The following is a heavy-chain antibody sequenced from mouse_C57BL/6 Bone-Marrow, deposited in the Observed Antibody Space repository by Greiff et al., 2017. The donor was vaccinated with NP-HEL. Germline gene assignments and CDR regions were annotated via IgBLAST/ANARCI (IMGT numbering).Heavy chain of an antibody. D-gene: IGHD1-1*01. CDR2: ILPGSGST. CDR3: ARWAFYGSRFAY. J-gene: IGHJ3*01. CDR1: GYTFTGYW. V-gene: IGHV1-9*01. Sequence: VQLQQSGAELMKPGASVKLSCKATGYTFTGYWIEWVKQRPGHGLESRVSILPGSGSTNYNETFKGKATFTADTSSNTAYMQLSSLTTEDSAIYYCARWAFYGSRFAYWGQGTLVTVSA.